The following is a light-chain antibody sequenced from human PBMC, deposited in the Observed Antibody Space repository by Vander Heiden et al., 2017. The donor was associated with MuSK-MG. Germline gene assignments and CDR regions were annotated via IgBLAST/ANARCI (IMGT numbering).Light chain of an antibody. Sequence: IPMTQSPSTLSASVGDSLTITCRATQSISSRVAWYQQKPGNAPKLLIYQASTLQSGVPSRFSGSGSGTEFILTISSLQPDDFATYYCQHFNSYPPTFGRGTKVEIK. CDR2: QAS. CDR3: QHFNSYPPT. CDR1: QSISSR. V-gene: IGKV1-5*03. J-gene: IGKJ4*01.